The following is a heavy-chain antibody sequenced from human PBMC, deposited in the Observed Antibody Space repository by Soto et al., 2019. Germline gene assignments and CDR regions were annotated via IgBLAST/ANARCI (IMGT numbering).Heavy chain of an antibody. CDR2: IKSKTDGGTT. J-gene: IGHJ3*02. CDR1: GFTFSNAW. D-gene: IGHD3-22*01. V-gene: IGHV3-15*07. Sequence: GGSLRLSCAASGFTFSNAWMNWVRQAPGKGLEWVGRIKSKTDGGTTDYAEPVKGRFTISSNDSKTTPYLQMNSLKTEDTAVYYCTTDGYYDSSANNAFDIWGQGTMVTVSS. CDR3: TTDGYYDSSANNAFDI.